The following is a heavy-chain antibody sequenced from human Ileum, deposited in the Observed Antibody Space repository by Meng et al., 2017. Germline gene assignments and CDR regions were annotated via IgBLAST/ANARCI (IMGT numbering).Heavy chain of an antibody. V-gene: IGHV4-31*03. CDR1: GGSIGSAAYY. J-gene: IGHJ4*02. CDR2: IHYTGST. D-gene: IGHD6-13*01. Sequence: QVQLQESGPGLVKVSPTLSLTCTVSGGSIGSAAYYWTWIRQHPAKGLEWIGYIHYTGSTSYNPSLESRTSTSIDTSNNQFSLKVTSVTAADTAVYYCAREPPAAAGTGADYWGQGTLVTVSS. CDR3: AREPPAAAGTGADY.